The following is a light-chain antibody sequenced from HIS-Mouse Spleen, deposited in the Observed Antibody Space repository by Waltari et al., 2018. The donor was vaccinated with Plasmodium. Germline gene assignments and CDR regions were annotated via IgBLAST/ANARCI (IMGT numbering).Light chain of an antibody. V-gene: IGKV1-39*01. J-gene: IGKJ1*01. CDR2: AAS. CDR3: QQNYNTWT. CDR1: QSISSY. Sequence: DIQMTQSPSSLSASVGDRVTSTCRASQSISSYLNWYQQKPGKAPTLLTYAASSLQSGVPSRVSGSGSGTDFTLTISSLQPEDFATYYWQQNYNTWTFGQGTKVEIK.